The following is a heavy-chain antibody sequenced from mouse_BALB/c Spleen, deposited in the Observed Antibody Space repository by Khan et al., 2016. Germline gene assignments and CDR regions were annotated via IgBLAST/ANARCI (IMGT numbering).Heavy chain of an antibody. V-gene: IGHV1S127*01. D-gene: IGHD2-12*01. Sequence: QVQLQQSGPELVRPGATVKMSCKVTGYTFTSYWMHWVKQRPGQGLEWIGMIDHTNSETRLNQKSKDKATLNVNTSSNTAHMQLSSLTSEDSAVYYWELPLYAMDYWGQGTSVTVSS. CDR2: IDHTNSET. J-gene: IGHJ4*01. CDR3: ELPLYAMDY. CDR1: GYTFTSYW.